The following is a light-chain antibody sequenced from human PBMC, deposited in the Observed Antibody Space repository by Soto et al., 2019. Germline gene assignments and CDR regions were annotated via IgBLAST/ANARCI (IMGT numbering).Light chain of an antibody. Sequence: DIQMTQSPSTLSASVGDRVTITCRASQSISSWLAWYQQKPGRAPNLLIYKASTLESGVPSRFSGRGSGTEFTLTITSLQPDDLATYYCQQYNSYPRTFGQGTKVDIK. V-gene: IGKV1-5*03. CDR2: KAS. J-gene: IGKJ1*01. CDR3: QQYNSYPRT. CDR1: QSISSW.